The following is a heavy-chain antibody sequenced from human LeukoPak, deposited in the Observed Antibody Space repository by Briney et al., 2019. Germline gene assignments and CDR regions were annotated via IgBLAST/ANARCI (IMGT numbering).Heavy chain of an antibody. CDR3: ARSGYYGSGSYYRRYFFDY. J-gene: IGHJ4*02. V-gene: IGHV4-34*01. CDR1: GGSFSGYY. D-gene: IGHD3-10*01. CDR2: INHSGST. Sequence: SETLSLTCAVYGGSFSGYYWSWIRQPPGKGLEWIGEINHSGSTNYNPSLKSRVTISVDTSKNQFSLKLSSVTAADTAVYYCARSGYYGSGSYYRRYFFDYWGQGTLVTVSS.